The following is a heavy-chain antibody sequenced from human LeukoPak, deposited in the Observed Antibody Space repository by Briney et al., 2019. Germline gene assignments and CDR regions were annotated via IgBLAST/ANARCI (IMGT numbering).Heavy chain of an antibody. V-gene: IGHV4-34*01. J-gene: IGHJ5*02. CDR1: GGSFSGYY. CDR3: ARGGLLLKQQREYNWFDP. D-gene: IGHD6-13*01. CDR2: INHSGST. Sequence: SETLSLTCAVYGGSFSGYYWSWIRRPPGKGLEWIGEINHSGSTNYNPSLKSRVTISVDTSKNQFSLKLGSVTAADTAVYYCARGGLLLKQQREYNWFDPWGQGTLVTVSS.